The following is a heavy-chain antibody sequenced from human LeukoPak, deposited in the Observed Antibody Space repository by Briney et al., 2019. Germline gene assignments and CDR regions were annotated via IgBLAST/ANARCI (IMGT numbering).Heavy chain of an antibody. CDR1: GGSISSSSYY. J-gene: IGHJ4*02. V-gene: IGHV4-39*07. D-gene: IGHD5-24*01. CDR2: INHSGST. CDR3: ARFDGYKSLSSERDY. Sequence: SETLSLTCTVSGGSISSSSYYWGWIRQPPGKGLEWIGEINHSGSTNYNPSLKSRVTISVDTSKNQFSLKLSSVTAADTAVYYCARFDGYKSLSSERDYWGQGTLVTVSS.